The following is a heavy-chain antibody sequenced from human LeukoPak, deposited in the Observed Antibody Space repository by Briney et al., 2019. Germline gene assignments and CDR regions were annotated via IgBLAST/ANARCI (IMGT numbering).Heavy chain of an antibody. CDR2: IKLGGIT. Sequence: PSETLSLTCAVYGGSLRGFYWRWIRQPPGKGLEWIGEIKLGGITNYNPSLKSRVPISVDTAQNQFSLNLSSVTAADTAVYYCARERVWRYCGGDSCGWFDPWGQGTLVTVSS. D-gene: IGHD2-21*02. V-gene: IGHV4-34*01. J-gene: IGHJ5*02. CDR1: GGSLRGFY. CDR3: ARERVWRYCGGDSCGWFDP.